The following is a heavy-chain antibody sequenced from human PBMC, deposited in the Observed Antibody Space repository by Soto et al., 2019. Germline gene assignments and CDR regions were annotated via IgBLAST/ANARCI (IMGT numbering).Heavy chain of an antibody. V-gene: IGHV4-59*01. CDR3: AKGGASSLPFDY. Sequence: PSETLSLTCTVSGGSISSEYWSWIRQPPGKGLEWIGHIYYTGSTNYNPSLKSRVTMSVDTSKNQFSLNLSSVTAADTAVYYCAKGGASSLPFDYWGPGTLVT. CDR1: GGSISSEY. D-gene: IGHD6-13*01. CDR2: IYYTGST. J-gene: IGHJ4*02.